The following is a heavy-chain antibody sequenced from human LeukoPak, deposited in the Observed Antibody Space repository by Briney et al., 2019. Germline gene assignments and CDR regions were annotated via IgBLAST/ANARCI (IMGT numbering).Heavy chain of an antibody. CDR1: GGSMSPYY. CDR2: FYTRGTT. J-gene: IGHJ5*02. CDR3: ARHGDFWGGRSWFDP. D-gene: IGHD3-3*01. V-gene: IGHV4-4*09. Sequence: SETLSLTCTVSGGSMSPYYWSWIRQPPGKGLEWIGYFYTRGTTHYNPSLKSRVTMSVDTSNSQFLLNLSSVTAADTAVYYCARHGDFWGGRSWFDPWGQGTLVTVSS.